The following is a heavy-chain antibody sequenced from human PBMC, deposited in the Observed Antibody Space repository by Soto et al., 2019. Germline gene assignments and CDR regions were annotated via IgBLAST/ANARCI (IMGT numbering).Heavy chain of an antibody. CDR3: ARDRDDYGSGNYYNRIDF. D-gene: IGHD3-10*01. Sequence: QVQLVQSGAEVKKPGSSVKVSCKASGGIFSTYAISWLRQAPGQGLEWMGGIIPLFGTPHYAQRFQGRATITADESTSTAYMELRRLRSEDTAVYYCARDRDDYGSGNYYNRIDFWGQGTLVTVSS. CDR1: GGIFSTYA. J-gene: IGHJ4*02. V-gene: IGHV1-69*01. CDR2: IIPLFGTP.